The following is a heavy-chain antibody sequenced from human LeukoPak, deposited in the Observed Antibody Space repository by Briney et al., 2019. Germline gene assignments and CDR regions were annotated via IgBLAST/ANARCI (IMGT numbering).Heavy chain of an antibody. J-gene: IGHJ6*02. CDR2: ISYDGSNK. Sequence: GGSLRLSCAASGFTFSSYAMHWVRQAPGKGLEWVAVISYDGSNKYYADSVKGRFTISRDNSKNTLYLQMNSLRAEDTAVYYCARSRGDDYYGMDVWGQGTTVTVSS. D-gene: IGHD2-21*02. CDR3: ARSRGDDYYGMDV. V-gene: IGHV3-30*04. CDR1: GFTFSSYA.